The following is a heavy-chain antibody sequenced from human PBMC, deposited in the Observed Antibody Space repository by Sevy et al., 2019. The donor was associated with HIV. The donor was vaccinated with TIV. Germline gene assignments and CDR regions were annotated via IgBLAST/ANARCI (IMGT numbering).Heavy chain of an antibody. J-gene: IGHJ6*02. CDR3: AREGSSGYLVYYYYYGMDV. D-gene: IGHD3-22*01. V-gene: IGHV3-33*01. Sequence: EGSLRLSCAASGFTFSSNGMHWVRQAPGKGLEWVAVIGYDGSNKYYADSVKGRFTISRDNSKNTLYLQMNSLRAEDTAAYYCAREGSSGYLVYYYYYGMDVWGQGTTVTVSS. CDR1: GFTFSSNG. CDR2: IGYDGSNK.